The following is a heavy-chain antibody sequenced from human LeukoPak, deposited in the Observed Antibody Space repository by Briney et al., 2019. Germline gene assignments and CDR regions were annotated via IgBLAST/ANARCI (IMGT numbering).Heavy chain of an antibody. CDR3: AREERFYGGNRHYYYYYYMDV. CDR2: IYYSGST. V-gene: IGHV4-39*02. D-gene: IGHD4-23*01. Sequence: PSETLSLTCAISGGSISSNSYYWGWIRQPPGKGLEWIGSIYYSGSTYYNPSLKSRVTISVDTSKNQFSLKLSSVTAADTAVYYCAREERFYGGNRHYYYYYYMDVWGKGTTVTVS. J-gene: IGHJ6*03. CDR1: GGSISSNSYY.